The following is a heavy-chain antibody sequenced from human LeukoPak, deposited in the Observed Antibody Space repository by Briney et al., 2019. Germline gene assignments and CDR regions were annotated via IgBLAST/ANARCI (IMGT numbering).Heavy chain of an antibody. Sequence: GASVKVSCKASGYSFTSNYIHWVRQAPGQGLEWMGMIYPRDGSTSYAQKFQGRVTVTRDTSTSTVHMELSGLRSEDTAVYYCARDLDSSREDVWGQGTTVTVSS. CDR3: ARDLDSSREDV. CDR1: GYSFTSNY. CDR2: IYPRDGST. J-gene: IGHJ6*02. V-gene: IGHV1-46*01. D-gene: IGHD3-22*01.